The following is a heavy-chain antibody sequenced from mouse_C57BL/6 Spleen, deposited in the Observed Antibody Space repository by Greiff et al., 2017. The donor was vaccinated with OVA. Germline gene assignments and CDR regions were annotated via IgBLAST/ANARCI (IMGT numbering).Heavy chain of an antibody. J-gene: IGHJ4*01. CDR2: ISSGSSTI. Sequence: EVKLVESGGGLVKPGGSLKLSCAASGFTFSDYGMHWVRQAPEKGLAWVAYISSGSSTIYYADTVTGRFTISRDNAKNTLFLQMTSLRSEDTAMYYCARRGLSPYYYAMDYWGQGTSVTVSS. V-gene: IGHV5-17*01. CDR3: ARRGLSPYYYAMDY. CDR1: GFTFSDYG. D-gene: IGHD1-1*02.